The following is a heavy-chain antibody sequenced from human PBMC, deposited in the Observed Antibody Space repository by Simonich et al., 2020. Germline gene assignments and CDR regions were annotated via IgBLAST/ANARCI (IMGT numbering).Heavy chain of an antibody. J-gene: IGHJ3*02. Sequence: QVQLVQSGAEVKKPGASVKVSCKASGYTFTVYYMHWVRHATGQVLEGMGGINPNSGGTNYAQKFQGRVTMTRDTSTSTAYMELSRLRSDDTAVYYCARDRLVNWNYAFDIWGQGTMVTVSS. CDR1: GYTFTVYY. CDR2: INPNSGGT. CDR3: ARDRLVNWNYAFDI. D-gene: IGHD1-7*01. V-gene: IGHV1-2*02.